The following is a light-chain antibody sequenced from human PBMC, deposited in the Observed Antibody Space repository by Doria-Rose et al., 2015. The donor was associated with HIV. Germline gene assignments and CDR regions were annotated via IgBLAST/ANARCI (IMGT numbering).Light chain of an antibody. CDR2: GAS. J-gene: IGKJ5*01. CDR1: QSVSTD. Sequence: TQSPDTLSVSPGESATLSCRASQSVSTDLAWYQHKPGQAPRLLIWGASTRATGIPARFSGSGSGTEFTLTISSLQSEDFAIYFCHQYNNWPTFGQGTRLDIK. CDR3: HQYNNWPT. V-gene: IGKV3-15*01.